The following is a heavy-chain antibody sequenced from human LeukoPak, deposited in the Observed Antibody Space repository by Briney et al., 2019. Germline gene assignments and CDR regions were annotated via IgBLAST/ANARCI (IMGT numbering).Heavy chain of an antibody. D-gene: IGHD2-15*01. CDR3: ASSGLVVVAASYYYYMDV. V-gene: IGHV4-4*02. J-gene: IGHJ6*03. CDR2: IYHSGST. Sequence: SGTLSLTCAVSGGSISSSNWWSWVRQPPGKGLEWIGEIYHSGSTKYNPSLKSRVTISVDKSKNQFSLKLSSVTAADTAVYYCASSGLVVVAASYYYYMDVWGKGTTVTVSS. CDR1: GGSISSSNW.